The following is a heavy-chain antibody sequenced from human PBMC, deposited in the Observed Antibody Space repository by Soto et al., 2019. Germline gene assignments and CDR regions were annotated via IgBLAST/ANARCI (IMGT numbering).Heavy chain of an antibody. D-gene: IGHD3-10*01. CDR2: ISSSGPYT. CDR1: GFTFNDYY. V-gene: IGHV3-11*06. Sequence: QVQLVESGGGLVKPGGSLRLSCAASGFTFNDYYMSWVRQAPGKGLEWVSYISSSGPYTKYGDSVKGRFTISRDNAKNSLYLQMSSLSVGDTAVYYCARGPVSMVRGYGMDVWGQRTTVTVS. J-gene: IGHJ6*02. CDR3: ARGPVSMVRGYGMDV.